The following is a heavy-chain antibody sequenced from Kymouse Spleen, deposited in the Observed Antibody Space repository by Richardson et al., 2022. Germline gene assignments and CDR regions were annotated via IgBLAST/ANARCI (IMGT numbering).Heavy chain of an antibody. Sequence: QVQLVESGGGVVQPGRSLRLSCAASGFTFSSYGMHWVRQAPGKGLEWVAVIWYDGSNKYYADSVKGRFTISRDNSKNTLYLQMNSLRAEDTAVYYCARGYYGSGSYYNRGFDPWGQGTLVTVSS. D-gene: IGHD3-10*01. V-gene: IGHV3-33*01. CDR3: ARGYYGSGSYYNRGFDP. CDR2: IWYDGSNK. CDR1: GFTFSSYG. J-gene: IGHJ5*02.